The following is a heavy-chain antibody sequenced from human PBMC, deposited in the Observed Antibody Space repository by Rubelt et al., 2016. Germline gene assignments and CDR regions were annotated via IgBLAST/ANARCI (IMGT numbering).Heavy chain of an antibody. D-gene: IGHD3-16*02. V-gene: IGHV4-34*01. Sequence: QVQLQQWGAGLLKPSETLSLTCAVYGGSFIGYYWTWLRQPPGKGLEWIGEIKYTGSTNYNPSLKSRVTISLDNSKNQMSLKLSSVTAADTALYYCARVPSGGYLDHWGQGMLVTVSS. CDR2: IKYTGST. CDR3: ARVPSGGYLDH. CDR1: GGSFIGYY. J-gene: IGHJ4*02.